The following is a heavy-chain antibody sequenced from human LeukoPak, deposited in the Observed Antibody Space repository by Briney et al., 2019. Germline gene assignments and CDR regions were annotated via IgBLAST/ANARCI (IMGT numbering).Heavy chain of an antibody. Sequence: AGGSLRLSCAAPGFPFSVSWMSWVRRAPGKGLEWVGRIKRKSDGGTTDYAAPVKGRFTISRDDSKNMLFLQMNSLKTEDTAVYYCTAEKFFALDVWGKGTTVTVSS. CDR1: GFPFSVSW. V-gene: IGHV3-15*01. CDR2: IKRKSDGGTT. D-gene: IGHD3-3*01. CDR3: TAEKFFALDV. J-gene: IGHJ6*04.